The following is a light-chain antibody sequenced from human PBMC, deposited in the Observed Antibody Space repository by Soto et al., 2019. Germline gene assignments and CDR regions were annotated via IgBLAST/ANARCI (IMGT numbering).Light chain of an antibody. CDR2: WAS. CDR1: QSVFYSSDNKNY. CDR3: QQFHSTPRT. J-gene: IGKJ1*01. Sequence: DIVMTQSPDSLAVSLGERTTINCKSSQSVFYSSDNKNYLAWYQQKPGQPPKLLIYWASARVSGVPDRFSGSGSGTDFTLTISSLQAEDVAVYYCQQFHSTPRTFGQGTKVEIK. V-gene: IGKV4-1*01.